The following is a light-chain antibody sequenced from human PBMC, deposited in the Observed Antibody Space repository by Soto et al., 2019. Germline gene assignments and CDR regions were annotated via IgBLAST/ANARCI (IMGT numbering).Light chain of an antibody. CDR1: QSVSSF. CDR2: DVS. Sequence: EIVLTQSPVTLSLSPGDRATLSCRPSQSVSSFLAWYQQKPGQPPRLLIYDVSNRAAGIPARFSGSGSGTDFTLTISSLEPEDFAVYYCQQRTDWPPVYTFGQGTQREIK. CDR3: QQRTDWPPVYT. V-gene: IGKV3-11*01. J-gene: IGKJ2*01.